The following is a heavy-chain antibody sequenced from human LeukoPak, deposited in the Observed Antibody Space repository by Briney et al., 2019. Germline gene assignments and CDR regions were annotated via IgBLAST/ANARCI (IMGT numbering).Heavy chain of an antibody. Sequence: SVKVSCKASGGTFSSYAISWVRQAPGQGLEWMGGIIPIFGTANYAQKFQGRVTITADKSTSTAYMELSSLRSEDTAVYYCARGRNLYCSGGSCSSINWFDPWGQGTLVTVSS. CDR3: ARGRNLYCSGGSCSSINWFDP. D-gene: IGHD2-15*01. J-gene: IGHJ5*02. CDR1: GGTFSSYA. V-gene: IGHV1-69*06. CDR2: IIPIFGTA.